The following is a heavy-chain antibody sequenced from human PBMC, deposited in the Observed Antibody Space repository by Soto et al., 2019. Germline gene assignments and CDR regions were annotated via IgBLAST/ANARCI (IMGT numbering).Heavy chain of an antibody. D-gene: IGHD2-21*01. CDR3: ASTWGGDCYDC. CDR1: GGSISSYY. CDR2: IYYSGST. J-gene: IGHJ4*02. V-gene: IGHV4-59*01. Sequence: SETLSLTCTVSGGSISSYYWSWIRQPPGKGLEWIGYIYYSGSTNYNPSLKSRVTISVDTSKNQFSLKLSSVTAADTAVYYCASTWGGDCYDCWGQGTLVTVSS.